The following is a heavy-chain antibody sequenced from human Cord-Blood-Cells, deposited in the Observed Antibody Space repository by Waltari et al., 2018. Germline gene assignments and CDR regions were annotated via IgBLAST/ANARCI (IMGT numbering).Heavy chain of an antibody. V-gene: IGHV3-21*01. CDR1: AFTFSTYS. D-gene: IGHD6-13*01. J-gene: IGHJ4*02. CDR2: ISSSSSYI. Sequence: EVQLVASGGGLVKPGGALRLSCAAHAFTFSTYSSNLVRPAPGKGLEWVSSISSSSSYIYYADSVKGRFTISRDNAKNSLYLQMNSLRAEDTAVYYCARRGASSSWYDYWGQGTLVTVSS. CDR3: ARRGASSSWYDY.